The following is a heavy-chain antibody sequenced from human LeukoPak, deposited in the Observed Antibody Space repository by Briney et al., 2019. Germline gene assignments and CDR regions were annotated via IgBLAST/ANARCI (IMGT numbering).Heavy chain of an antibody. V-gene: IGHV3-30-3*01. CDR1: GFXFSSYA. CDR3: ATLPT. Sequence: PGGSLRLSCAASGFXFSSYAMHWVRQAPGKGLEWVAVISYDGNNKYYADSVKGRFTISRDNSKNTLYLQMNSLRAEDTALYYCATLPTWGQGTLVTVSS. J-gene: IGHJ4*02. D-gene: IGHD4-17*01. CDR2: ISYDGNNK.